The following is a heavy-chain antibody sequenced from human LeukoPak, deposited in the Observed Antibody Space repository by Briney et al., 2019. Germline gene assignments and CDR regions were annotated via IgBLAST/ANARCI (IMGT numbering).Heavy chain of an antibody. J-gene: IGHJ5*02. CDR2: INHSGST. D-gene: IGHD4-11*01. Sequence: KPSETLSLTCAVYGGSFSGYYWSWIRQPPGKGLEWIGEINHSGSTNYNPSLKSRVTISVDTSKNQFSLKLSSVTAADTALYYCASLQKPGWFDPWGQGTLVTVSS. CDR1: GGSFSGYY. CDR3: ASLQKPGWFDP. V-gene: IGHV4-34*01.